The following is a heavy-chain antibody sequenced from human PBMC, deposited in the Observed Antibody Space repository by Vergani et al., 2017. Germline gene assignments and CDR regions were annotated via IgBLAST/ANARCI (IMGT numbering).Heavy chain of an antibody. CDR2: INPSGGST. Sequence: QVQLVQSGAEVKKPGASVKVSCKASGYTFNSHSLHWVRQAPGQGLEWMGLINPSGGSTSYAQKFQGRVTMTRDTSMSTVYMELSSLRSEDTAVYYCARSIGYCAGATCRAYYFDHWGQGTRVTVSS. V-gene: IGHV1-46*02. CDR3: ARSIGYCAGATCRAYYFDH. D-gene: IGHD2-21*01. J-gene: IGHJ5*02. CDR1: GYTFNSHS.